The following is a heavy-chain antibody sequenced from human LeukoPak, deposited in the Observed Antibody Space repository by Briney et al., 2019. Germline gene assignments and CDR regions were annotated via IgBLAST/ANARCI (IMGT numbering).Heavy chain of an antibody. D-gene: IGHD2-8*01. CDR2: IYYSGST. Sequence: SETLSLTCTVSGGSISSYYWSWIRQPPGKGLEWVVYIYYSGSTNYNPYLKSRVTISVDTSKNQFSLKLSSVTAADTAVYYCARDVVGYCTNGVCRYFDYWGQGTLVTVSS. CDR3: ARDVVGYCTNGVCRYFDY. J-gene: IGHJ4*02. V-gene: IGHV4-59*01. CDR1: GGSISSYY.